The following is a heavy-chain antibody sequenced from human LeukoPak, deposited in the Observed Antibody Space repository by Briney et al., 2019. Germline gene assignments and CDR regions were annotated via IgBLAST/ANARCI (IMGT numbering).Heavy chain of an antibody. CDR1: GFTFDDYA. V-gene: IGHV3-43*02. CDR3: AKDITYYYSSGSYYIIRYYYYYGMDV. J-gene: IGHJ6*02. D-gene: IGHD3-10*01. CDR2: ISGDGGST. Sequence: GGSLRLSSAASGFTFDDYAMHWVRHAPGKGLEWVSLISGDGGSTYYADSVKGRFTISRDNSKNSLYLQMNSLRTEDTALYYCAKDITYYYSSGSYYIIRYYYYYGMDVWGQGTTVTVSS.